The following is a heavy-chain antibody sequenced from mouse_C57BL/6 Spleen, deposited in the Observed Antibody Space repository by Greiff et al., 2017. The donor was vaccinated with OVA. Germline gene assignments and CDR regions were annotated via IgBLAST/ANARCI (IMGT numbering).Heavy chain of an antibody. CDR2: ISSGGDYI. CDR3: TRDLYDGYYADYFDY. D-gene: IGHD2-3*01. J-gene: IGHJ2*01. V-gene: IGHV5-9-1*02. CDR1: GFTFSSYA. Sequence: DVQLVESGEGLVKPGGSLKLSCAASGFTFSSYAMSWVRQTPEKRLEWVAYISSGGDYIYYADTVKGRFTISRDNARNTLYLQMSSLKSEDTAMYYCTRDLYDGYYADYFDYWGQGTTLTVSS.